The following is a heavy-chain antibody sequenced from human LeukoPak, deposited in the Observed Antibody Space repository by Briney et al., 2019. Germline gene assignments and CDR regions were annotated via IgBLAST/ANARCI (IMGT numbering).Heavy chain of an antibody. CDR1: GFTFGSYS. CDR2: ISSSSSYI. CDR3: ALGGWFGELWDGMDV. D-gene: IGHD3-10*01. V-gene: IGHV3-21*04. Sequence: MAGGSLRLSCAASGFTFGSYSMNWVRQAPGKGLEWVSSISSSSSYIYYADSVKGRFTISRDNAKNSLYLQMNSLRAEDTAVYYCALGGWFGELWDGMDVWGKGTTVTVSS. J-gene: IGHJ6*04.